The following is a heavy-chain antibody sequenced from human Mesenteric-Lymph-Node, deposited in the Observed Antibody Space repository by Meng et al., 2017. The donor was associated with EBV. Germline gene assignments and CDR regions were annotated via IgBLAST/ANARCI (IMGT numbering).Heavy chain of an antibody. V-gene: IGHV1-8*01. D-gene: IGHD3-10*01. CDR1: GYTFTTYD. Sequence: QVQLVQSGAEVRKPGASVKVSCKASGYTFTTYDINWVRQAPGQGLEWMGWMNPNTGYSKYAQKFQGRVTMTTNTSISTAYMELSGLRSEDTAVYYCAGAVGSDPYYFDYWGQGTLVTSPQ. J-gene: IGHJ4*02. CDR2: MNPNTGYS. CDR3: AGAVGSDPYYFDY.